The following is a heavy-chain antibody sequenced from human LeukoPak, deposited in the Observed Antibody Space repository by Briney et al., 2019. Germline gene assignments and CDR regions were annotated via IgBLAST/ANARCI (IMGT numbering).Heavy chain of an antibody. J-gene: IGHJ4*02. D-gene: IGHD2-15*01. CDR2: ISGGGGST. V-gene: IGHV3-23*01. Sequence: EPGGSLRLSCAASGFTFSSFAMSWVRQAPGKGLEWVSAISGGGGSTYYADSVKGRFTISRDNSKNTLYLQMNSLRAEDTAVYYCARVVVAATQHFDYWGQGTPVTVSS. CDR3: ARVVVAATQHFDY. CDR1: GFTFSSFA.